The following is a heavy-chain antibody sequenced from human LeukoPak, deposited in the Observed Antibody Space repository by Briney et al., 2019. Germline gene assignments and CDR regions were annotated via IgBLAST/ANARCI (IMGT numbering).Heavy chain of an antibody. Sequence: GGSLRLSCAASGFTFSSYAMSWVRQAPGKGLEWVSATSGSGGSTYYADSVKGRFTISRDNSKNTLYLQMNSLRAEDTAVYYCASFPTYYYDSSGYFLYWGQGTLVTVSS. CDR2: TSGSGGST. D-gene: IGHD3-22*01. J-gene: IGHJ4*02. V-gene: IGHV3-23*01. CDR3: ASFPTYYYDSSGYFLY. CDR1: GFTFSSYA.